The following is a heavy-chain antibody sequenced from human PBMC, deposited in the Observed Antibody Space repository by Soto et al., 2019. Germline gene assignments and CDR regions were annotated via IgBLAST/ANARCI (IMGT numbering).Heavy chain of an antibody. J-gene: IGHJ6*02. Sequence: PSETLSLTCAVYGGSFSGYYWSWIRQPPGKGLEWIGEINHSGSTNYNPSLKSRVTISVDTSKNQFSLKLSSVTAADTAVYYCAGGCIFRRYFDWLPDYYYYGMDVWGQGTTVTVSS. CDR3: AGGCIFRRYFDWLPDYYYYGMDV. CDR2: INHSGST. V-gene: IGHV4-34*01. CDR1: GGSFSGYY. D-gene: IGHD3-9*01.